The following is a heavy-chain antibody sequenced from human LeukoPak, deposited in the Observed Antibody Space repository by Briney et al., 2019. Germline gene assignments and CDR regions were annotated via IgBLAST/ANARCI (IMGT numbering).Heavy chain of an antibody. CDR2: IRYDGSNK. CDR1: GFTFSSYG. CDR3: AKDPRWAAAGTDYYYMDV. Sequence: PPGGSLRLSCAASGFTFSSYGMHWVRQAPGKGLEWVAFIRYDGSNKYYADSVKGRFTISRDNSKNTLYLQMNSLRAEDTAVYYCAKDPRWAAAGTDYYYMDVWGKGTTVTVSS. V-gene: IGHV3-30*02. D-gene: IGHD6-13*01. J-gene: IGHJ6*03.